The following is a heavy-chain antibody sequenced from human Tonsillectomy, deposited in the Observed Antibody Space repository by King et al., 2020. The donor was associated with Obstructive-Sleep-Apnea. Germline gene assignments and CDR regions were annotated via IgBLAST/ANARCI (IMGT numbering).Heavy chain of an antibody. CDR3: ARHHRDYGDDLDAFDI. CDR1: GYSFTSYW. CDR2: IYPGDSDT. D-gene: IGHD4-17*01. Sequence: VQLVESGAEVKKPGESLKISCKGSGYSFTSYWIGWVRQMPGKGLEWMGIIYPGDSDTRYSPSFQGQVTISADKSISTAYLQWSSLKASDTAMYYCARHHRDYGDDLDAFDIWGQGTMVTVSS. J-gene: IGHJ3*02. V-gene: IGHV5-51*01.